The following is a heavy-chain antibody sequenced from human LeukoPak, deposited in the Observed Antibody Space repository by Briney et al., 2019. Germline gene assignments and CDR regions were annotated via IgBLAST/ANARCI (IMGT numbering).Heavy chain of an antibody. D-gene: IGHD5-12*01. CDR2: ISAYNGNT. CDR3: ARVTPGYSGYEGHDY. J-gene: IGHJ4*02. CDR1: GYTLTSYG. V-gene: IGHV1-18*01. Sequence: ASVKVSCKASGYTLTSYGISWVRQAPGQGLEWMGWISAYNGNTNYAQKLQGRVTMTTDTSTSTAYMELRSLRSDDTAVYYCARVTPGYSGYEGHDYWGQGTLVTVSS.